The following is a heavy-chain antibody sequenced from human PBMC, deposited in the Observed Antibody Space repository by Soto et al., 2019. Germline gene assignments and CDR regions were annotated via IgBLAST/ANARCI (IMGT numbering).Heavy chain of an antibody. CDR1: GGSISSGGYS. CDR2: IYHSGST. J-gene: IGHJ5*02. CDR3: ARVPSP. Sequence: QLQLQESGSVLVKPSQTLSLTCAVSGGSISSGGYSWSWVRQPPGKGLEWIGYIYHSGSTYYNPSLKSRVTISVDRSKNQFSLKLSSVTAADTAVYYSARVPSPWGQGTLVIVSS. V-gene: IGHV4-30-2*01.